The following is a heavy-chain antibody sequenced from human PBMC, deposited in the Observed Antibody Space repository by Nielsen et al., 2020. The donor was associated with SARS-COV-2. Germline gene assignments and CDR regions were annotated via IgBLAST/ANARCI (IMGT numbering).Heavy chain of an antibody. CDR3: ARLGSSSWYFDY. V-gene: IGHV3-30*04. D-gene: IGHD6-13*01. CDR1: GFTFSRFA. Sequence: GGSLRLSCAASGFTFSRFAMHWVRQAPGKGLEWLTIISYDGSNKYADSVKGRFTISRDNSKSTLFLQMNSLRAEDTAVYYCARLGSSSWYFDYWGQGTLVTVSS. CDR2: ISYDGSN. J-gene: IGHJ4*02.